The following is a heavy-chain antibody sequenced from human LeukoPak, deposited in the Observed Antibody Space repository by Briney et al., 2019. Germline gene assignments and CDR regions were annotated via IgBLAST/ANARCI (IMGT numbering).Heavy chain of an antibody. CDR3: VRGTGY. CDR2: ISSNGDNT. V-gene: IGHV3-64D*06. CDR1: GFTFSTFV. Sequence: GGSLRLSCSVSGFTFSTFVMHWVRQAPGKGLEYVSAISSNGDNTYYADSVKGRFTISRDNSKNTLYLQMSSLRADDTAVYYCVRGTGYWGQGTLVTVSS. J-gene: IGHJ4*02.